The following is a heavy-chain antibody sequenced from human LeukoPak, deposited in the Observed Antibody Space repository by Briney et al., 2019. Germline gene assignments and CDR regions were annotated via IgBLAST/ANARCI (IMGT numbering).Heavy chain of an antibody. Sequence: PGVSLRLSCAASGFTFSSYAKSWVRQAPGKGLEWVSAISGSGGSTYYADSVKGRFTISRDNSKNTLYLQMNSLRAEDTAVYYCAKVEVTMVRGVIINEYYFDYWGQGTLVTVSS. CDR3: AKVEVTMVRGVIINEYYFDY. J-gene: IGHJ4*02. V-gene: IGHV3-23*01. CDR2: ISGSGGST. CDR1: GFTFSSYA. D-gene: IGHD3-10*01.